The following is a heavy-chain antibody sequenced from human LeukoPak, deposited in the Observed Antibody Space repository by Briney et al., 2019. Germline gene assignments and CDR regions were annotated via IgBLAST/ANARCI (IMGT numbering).Heavy chain of an antibody. Sequence: SVKVPCKASGGTFSSYAISWVRQAPGQGLEWMGRIIPIFGTANYAQKFQGRVTITTDESTSTAYLELSSLRSEDTAVYYCVRMRIYRDYVDFDSWGQGTLVTVSS. D-gene: IGHD5-12*01. CDR3: VRMRIYRDYVDFDS. CDR1: GGTFSSYA. J-gene: IGHJ4*02. CDR2: IIPIFGTA. V-gene: IGHV1-69*05.